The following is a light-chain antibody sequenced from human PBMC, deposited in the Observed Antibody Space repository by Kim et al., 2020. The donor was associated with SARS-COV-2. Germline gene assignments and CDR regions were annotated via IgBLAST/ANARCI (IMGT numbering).Light chain of an antibody. V-gene: IGKV3-20*01. CDR2: GAS. Sequence: EIVLTQSPGTLSLSPGERATLSCRASQSVSSNYLAWYQQKPGQAPRLLIYGASSRATDIPHRFSGSGSGTDFTLAISRLGSEDFAVYYCQQYGSSVTFGGGTKVEIK. J-gene: IGKJ4*01. CDR1: QSVSSNY. CDR3: QQYGSSVT.